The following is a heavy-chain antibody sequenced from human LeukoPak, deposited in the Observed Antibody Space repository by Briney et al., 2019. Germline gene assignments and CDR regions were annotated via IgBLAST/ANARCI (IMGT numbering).Heavy chain of an antibody. D-gene: IGHD3-22*01. CDR1: GFIFSRYW. CDR2: INQDESEK. J-gene: IGHJ4*02. Sequence: LPGGSLRLSCATSGFIFSRYWMSWVRQAPGKGLEWVANINQDESEKNYVDSVKGRFTISRDNSKNTLYLQMNSLRAEDTAVYYCAKFRFSSGDDYWGQGTLVTVSS. CDR3: AKFRFSSGDDY. V-gene: IGHV3-7*03.